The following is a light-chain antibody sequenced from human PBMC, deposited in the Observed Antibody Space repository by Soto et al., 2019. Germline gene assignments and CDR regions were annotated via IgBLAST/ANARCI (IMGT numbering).Light chain of an antibody. Sequence: EIVLTQSPGTLSLSPGEIATLSCRASQSVSSDYLAWYQQKPGQTPKVLIYRASSRATGIPDRFSGSGSGRDFTLTISRLEPADFAVYYCQQYGSSPLTFGGGTKAEIK. CDR1: QSVSSDY. V-gene: IGKV3-20*01. CDR2: RAS. CDR3: QQYGSSPLT. J-gene: IGKJ4*01.